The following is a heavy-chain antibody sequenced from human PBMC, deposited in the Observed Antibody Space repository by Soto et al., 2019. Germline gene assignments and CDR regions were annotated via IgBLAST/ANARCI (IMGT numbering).Heavy chain of an antibody. J-gene: IGHJ4*02. CDR3: ARRGFDY. V-gene: IGHV1-46*01. CDR2: INPSNGRT. CDR1: GGTFSSYA. Sequence: GASVKVSCKASGGTFSSYAISWVRQAPGQGLEWMGVINPSNGRTTYAQNFQDRVTMTRDTSTSTVYIELRSLSSDDTAVYYCARRGFDYWGQGTLVTVSS.